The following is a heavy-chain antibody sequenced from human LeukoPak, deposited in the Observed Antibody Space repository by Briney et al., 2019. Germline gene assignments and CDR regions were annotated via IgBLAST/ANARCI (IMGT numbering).Heavy chain of an antibody. J-gene: IGHJ4*02. CDR2: IHSGGNT. V-gene: IGHV3-53*01. Sequence: GGSLRLSCAASGLTIRSNYMGWGRQAPGKRLQWVSVIHSGGNTYYADSVKGRFTISRDNSRNTMDLQMNSLRAEDTAVYYCARCDSSRWNGIDYWGQGTLVTVSS. CDR1: GLTIRSNY. D-gene: IGHD6-13*01. CDR3: ARCDSSRWNGIDY.